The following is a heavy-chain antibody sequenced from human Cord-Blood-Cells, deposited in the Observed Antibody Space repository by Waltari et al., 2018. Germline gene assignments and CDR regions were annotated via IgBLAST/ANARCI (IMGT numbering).Heavy chain of an antibody. D-gene: IGHD3-22*01. CDR3: ARQDYYDRFSRDY. CDR1: GGSFSGYY. V-gene: IGHV4-34*01. CDR2: INHSGST. J-gene: IGHJ4*02. Sequence: QVQLQQWGAGLLKPSETLSLTCAVYGGSFSGYYWSWIRQPPGKGLEWIGEINHSGSTNYNPSLKSRVTISVETSKNQFSLKLSSVTAADTAVYYCARQDYYDRFSRDYWGQGTLVTVSS.